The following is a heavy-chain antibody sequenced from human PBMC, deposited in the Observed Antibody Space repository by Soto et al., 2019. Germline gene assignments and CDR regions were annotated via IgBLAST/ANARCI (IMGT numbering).Heavy chain of an antibody. J-gene: IGHJ5*02. CDR1: GDTFTSYY. CDR3: ARLKQDYAVA. D-gene: IGHD3-16*01. CDR2: MNPNSGNT. Sequence: GASVKVACKASGDTFTSYYINWVRLATGQGLEWMGWMNPNSGNTAYAQKFQGRVTMTRNTSISTAYMELSSLRSEDTAVYYCARLKQDYAVAWGQGTLVTVSS. V-gene: IGHV1-8*01.